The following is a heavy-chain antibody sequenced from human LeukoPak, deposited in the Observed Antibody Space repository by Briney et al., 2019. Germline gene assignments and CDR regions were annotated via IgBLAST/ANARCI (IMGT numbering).Heavy chain of an antibody. V-gene: IGHV4-39*07. D-gene: IGHD3-22*01. Sequence: SETLSLTCTVSGGSISSSSYYWGWIRQPPGKGLEWIGSIYYSGSTYYNPSLKSRVTISVDTSKNQFSLKLSSVTAADTAVYYRAREPVFYYDSTRSAFDIWGQGTMVTVSS. J-gene: IGHJ3*02. CDR1: GGSISSSSYY. CDR2: IYYSGST. CDR3: AREPVFYYDSTRSAFDI.